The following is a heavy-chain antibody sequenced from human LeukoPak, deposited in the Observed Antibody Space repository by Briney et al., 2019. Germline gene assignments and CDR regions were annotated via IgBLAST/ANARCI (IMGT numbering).Heavy chain of an antibody. CDR1: GGSIRSSYYY. CDR2: ISGSGGST. CDR3: AKAKYYFGGNYFDY. V-gene: IGHV3-23*01. J-gene: IGHJ4*02. D-gene: IGHD3-10*01. Sequence: ETLSLTCTVSGGSIRSSYYYWGWVRQAPGKGLEWVSAISGSGGSTYYADSVKGRFTISRDNSKNTLYLQMNSLRAEDTAVYYCAKAKYYFGGNYFDYWGQGTLVTVSS.